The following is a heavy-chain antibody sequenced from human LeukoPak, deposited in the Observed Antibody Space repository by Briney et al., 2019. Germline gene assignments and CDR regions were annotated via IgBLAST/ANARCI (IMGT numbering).Heavy chain of an antibody. CDR1: GGSISSYY. Sequence: SETLSLTCTVSGGSISSYYWSWIRQPPGKGLEWIGYIYYSGSTNYNPSLKSRVTISVDTSKNQFSLKLNSVTAADTAVYYCARGTGSSWNHYYYYYMDVWGKGTTVTVSS. D-gene: IGHD6-13*01. V-gene: IGHV4-59*01. J-gene: IGHJ6*03. CDR3: ARGTGSSWNHYYYYYMDV. CDR2: IYYSGST.